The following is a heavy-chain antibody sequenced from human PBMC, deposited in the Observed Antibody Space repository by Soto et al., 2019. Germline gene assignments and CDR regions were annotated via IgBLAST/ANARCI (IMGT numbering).Heavy chain of an antibody. J-gene: IGHJ5*02. CDR1: GFTFSSYA. Sequence: EVQLLESGGGLVQPGGSLRLSCAASGFTFSSYAMSWVRQAPGKGLEWVSGISGSGGSTYYADSVQGRFSISRDNSKNTLYLQMNSLRAEDTAVYYCAKGDIVVVPAAFNWFDPWGQGTLVTVSS. V-gene: IGHV3-23*01. CDR2: ISGSGGST. D-gene: IGHD2-2*01. CDR3: AKGDIVVVPAAFNWFDP.